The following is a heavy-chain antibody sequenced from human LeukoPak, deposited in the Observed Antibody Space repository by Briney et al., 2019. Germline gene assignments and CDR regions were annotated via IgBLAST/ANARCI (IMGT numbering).Heavy chain of an antibody. CDR2: INPDGSEK. V-gene: IGHV3-7*01. CDR1: GFTFSSYG. CDR3: ARDLAAWDV. J-gene: IGHJ6*04. Sequence: PGGSLRLSCVTSGFTFSSYGMHWVRQAPGNGLEWVANINPDGSEKYSVDSVTGRFTISRDNAENTVFLQMNSLRAEDSAVYYCARDLAAWDVWGKGTTVTVSS.